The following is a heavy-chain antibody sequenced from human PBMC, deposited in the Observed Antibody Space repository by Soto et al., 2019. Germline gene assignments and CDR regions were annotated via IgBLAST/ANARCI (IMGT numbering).Heavy chain of an antibody. CDR1: GFTFSSYG. D-gene: IGHD4-17*01. V-gene: IGHV3-30*18. J-gene: IGHJ2*01. CDR2: ISYDGSNK. CDR3: AKDRVGGHTVKVRTWYFDL. Sequence: QVQLVESGGGVVQPGRSLRLSCAASGFTFSSYGMHWVRQAPGKGLEWVAVISYDGSNKYYADSVKGRFTISRDNSKNTLYLQMNSLRAEDTAVYYCAKDRVGGHTVKVRTWYFDLWGRGTLVTFSS.